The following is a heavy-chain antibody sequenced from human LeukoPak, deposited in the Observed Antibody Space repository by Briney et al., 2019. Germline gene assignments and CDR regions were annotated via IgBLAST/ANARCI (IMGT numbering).Heavy chain of an antibody. CDR3: ARERFYAFDI. D-gene: IGHD2/OR15-2a*01. CDR1: GFTFSSYW. J-gene: IGHJ3*02. V-gene: IGHV3-7*01. Sequence: GGSLRLSCEASGFTFSSYWMTWVRQAPGKGLERVANLKQDGSERYYVDSVKGRFTISRDNAKNSLYLQMNSLRAEDTAVYYCARERFYAFDIWGQGTMVTVSS. CDR2: LKQDGSER.